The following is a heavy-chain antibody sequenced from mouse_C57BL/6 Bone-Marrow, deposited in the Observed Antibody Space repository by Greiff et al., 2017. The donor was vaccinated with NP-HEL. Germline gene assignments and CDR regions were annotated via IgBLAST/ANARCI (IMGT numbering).Heavy chain of an antibody. V-gene: IGHV5-6*01. Sequence: EVKLVESGGDLVKPGGSLKLSCAASGFTFSSYGMSWVRQTPDKRLEWVATISSGGRYTYYPDSVKGRFTISRDHAKNTLYLQMSSLKSEDTAMYYCARQQYYGSIAYWGQGTLVTVSA. D-gene: IGHD1-1*01. CDR2: ISSGGRYT. CDR1: GFTFSSYG. J-gene: IGHJ3*01. CDR3: ARQQYYGSIAY.